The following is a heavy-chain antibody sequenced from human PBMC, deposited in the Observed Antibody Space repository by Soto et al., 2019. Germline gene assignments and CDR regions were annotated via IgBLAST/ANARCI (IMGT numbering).Heavy chain of an antibody. D-gene: IGHD3-22*01. J-gene: IGHJ4*02. CDR2: ISGSGDST. V-gene: IGHV3-23*01. CDR3: ASRNYYDTSGYYYWYYFYF. CDR1: GMSFTHCA. Sequence: PWGSLSVSCAASGMSFTHCAMGCVRQAPGKGLVWVSGISGSGDSTYNAESVKGRFTISRDNSKNTVYLQMNSLGAEDTAVYYCASRNYYDTSGYYYWYYFYFWGQGALVTVSS.